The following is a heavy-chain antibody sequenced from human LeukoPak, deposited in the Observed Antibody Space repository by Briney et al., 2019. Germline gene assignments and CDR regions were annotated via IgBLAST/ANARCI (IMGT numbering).Heavy chain of an antibody. D-gene: IGHD4-17*01. CDR3: ATDTRHGYFES. V-gene: IGHV3-7*01. Sequence: GGSLRLSCAASGFIFSNYWMSWLRQAPGKGLEWVANIRQEGSKKNYVDSVEGRFTISRDNAQNSVYLQMTSLRAEDTAVYYCATDTRHGYFESWGQGTLVTVSS. CDR1: GFIFSNYW. CDR2: IRQEGSKK. J-gene: IGHJ4*02.